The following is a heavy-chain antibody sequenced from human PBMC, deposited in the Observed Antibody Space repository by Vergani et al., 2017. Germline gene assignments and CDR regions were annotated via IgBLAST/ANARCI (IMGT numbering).Heavy chain of an antibody. CDR2: IHDSENT. Sequence: QVQLQESGPGLVKSSETLSLTCSVSFDSIRNLYRDCIRQPPGKGLDWIGSIHDSENTNYNPSLKTRVNISVDTSKNQFPLTLTSVTAADTAVYYWASDTHSGQRADRWGQGILVTVTS. V-gene: IGHV4-59*11. D-gene: IGHD6-19*01. CDR3: ASDTHSGQRADR. CDR1: FDSIRNLY. J-gene: IGHJ5*02.